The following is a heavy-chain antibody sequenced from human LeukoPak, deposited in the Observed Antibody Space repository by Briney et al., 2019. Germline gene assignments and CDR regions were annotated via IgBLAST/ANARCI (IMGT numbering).Heavy chain of an antibody. D-gene: IGHD6-13*01. J-gene: IGHJ5*02. CDR2: IYYSGST. CDR3: ARDRSSSWYWFDP. CDR1: GGSINRINYY. V-gene: IGHV4-39*07. Sequence: PSETLSLTCTVSGGSINRINYYWGWIRQPPGKGLEWIGTIYYSGSTYYNPSLKSRVTISVDTSKNQFSLKLSSVTAADTAVYYCARDRSSSWYWFDPWGQGTLVTVSS.